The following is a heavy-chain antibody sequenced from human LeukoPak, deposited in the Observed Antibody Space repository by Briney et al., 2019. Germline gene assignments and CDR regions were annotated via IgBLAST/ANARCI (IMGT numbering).Heavy chain of an antibody. J-gene: IGHJ5*02. CDR3: ARDFTPPHCTSTSCPRGGWFDP. CDR2: INPYNANK. CDR1: GYTFTNYG. Sequence: GASVKVSCKASGYTFTNYGITWGRQAPGHGLEWMGWINPYNANKAYAQELQGRVTMTTDTSTSTAYMDLRSLRSDDTAVYYCARDFTPPHCTSTSCPRGGWFDPWGQGTLVTVSS. D-gene: IGHD2-2*01. V-gene: IGHV1-18*01.